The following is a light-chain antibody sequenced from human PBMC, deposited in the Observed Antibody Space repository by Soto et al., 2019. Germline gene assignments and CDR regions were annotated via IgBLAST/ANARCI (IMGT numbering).Light chain of an antibody. J-gene: IGKJ5*01. CDR1: QDISNY. V-gene: IGKV1-33*01. CDR2: DAS. CDR3: QWGGT. Sequence: DIQMKKSTSSLTASVEVRVNITCQARQDISNYLHWYRQEPGKASKLLIYDASNLEAGVRARFCGSGSGTDFTFTMGSLQAVDICKYYCQWGGTFGQGTRLEIK.